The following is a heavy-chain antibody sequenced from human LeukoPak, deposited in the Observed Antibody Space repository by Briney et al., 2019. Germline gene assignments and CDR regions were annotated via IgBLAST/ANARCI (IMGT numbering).Heavy chain of an antibody. D-gene: IGHD3-10*01. V-gene: IGHV3-9*01. CDR3: AKGSMVRGVPSEYFQH. J-gene: IGHJ1*01. CDR2: ISWNSGNI. Sequence: GGSLRLSCAASGFTFDDYAMHWVRQAPGKGLGWVSGISWNSGNIGYADSVKGRFTISRDNAKNSLYLQMNSLRAEDTALYYCAKGSMVRGVPSEYFQHWARAPWSPSPQ. CDR1: GFTFDDYA.